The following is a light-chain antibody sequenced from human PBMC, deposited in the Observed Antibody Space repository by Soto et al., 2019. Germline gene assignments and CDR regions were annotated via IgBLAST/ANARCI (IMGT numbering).Light chain of an antibody. CDR3: QQYGTAPLT. V-gene: IGKV3-20*01. Sequence: EIVLTQSPGTLSLSPGERATFSCRASQSIRNNYLTWYQHKSGQAPRLLIYGASSRATGIPDRFSGSGSGTDFTLTISRLEPEDFAVYYCQQYGTAPLTFGGGTKGENK. J-gene: IGKJ4*01. CDR1: QSIRNNY. CDR2: GAS.